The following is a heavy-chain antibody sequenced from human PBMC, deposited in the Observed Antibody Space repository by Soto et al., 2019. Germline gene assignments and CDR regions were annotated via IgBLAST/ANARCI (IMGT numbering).Heavy chain of an antibody. Sequence: PGGSLRLSCAASGFTFSSYSMNWVRQAPGKGLEWVSSISSSSSYIYYADSVKGRFTISRDNAKNPLYLQMNSLRAEDTAVYYCARDSGYSGFWENYYYYGMDVWGQGTTVTVS. V-gene: IGHV3-21*01. D-gene: IGHD5-12*01. CDR2: ISSSSSYI. J-gene: IGHJ6*02. CDR1: GFTFSSYS. CDR3: ARDSGYSGFWENYYYYGMDV.